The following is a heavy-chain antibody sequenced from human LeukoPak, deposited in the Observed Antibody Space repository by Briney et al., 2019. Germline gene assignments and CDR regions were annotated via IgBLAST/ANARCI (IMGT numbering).Heavy chain of an antibody. J-gene: IGHJ4*02. Sequence: GGSLRLSCSASGFIVNNYYMTWVRQAPGKGLECVSILYSGGMTYYADSVKGRFTISADNSKNTVNLQMNSLRVEDTAIYYCARSTAASASDYWGQGTLVIVSS. CDR1: GFIVNNYY. CDR3: ARSTAASASDY. D-gene: IGHD6-13*01. CDR2: LYSGGMT. V-gene: IGHV3-53*01.